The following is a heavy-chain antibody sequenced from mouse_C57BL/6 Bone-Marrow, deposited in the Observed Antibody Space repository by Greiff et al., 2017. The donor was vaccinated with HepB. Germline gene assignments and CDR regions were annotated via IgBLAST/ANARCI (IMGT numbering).Heavy chain of an antibody. V-gene: IGHV1-55*01. CDR2: IYPGSGST. CDR3: GRGDITTVGYFDV. Sequence: QVQLQQPGAELVKPGASVTMSCKASGYTFTSYWITWVKQRPGQGLVWIGDIYPGSGSTNYNEKFKSKATLTVDTSSSTAYMQLSSLTSEDSAVYYCGRGDITTVGYFDVWGTGTTVTVSS. CDR1: GYTFTSYW. D-gene: IGHD1-1*01. J-gene: IGHJ1*03.